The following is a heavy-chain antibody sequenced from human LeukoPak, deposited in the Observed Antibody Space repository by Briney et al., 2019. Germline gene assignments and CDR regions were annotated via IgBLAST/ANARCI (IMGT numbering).Heavy chain of an antibody. CDR2: INPNSGGT. Sequence: ASVKVSCKASGYTFTGYYMHWVRQAPGQGLEWMGWINPNSGGTNYAQKFQGRVTMTRDTSISTAYMELSRLRSDDTAVYYCARDSPGIAAAGTSLGYWGQGTPVTVSS. CDR1: GYTFTGYY. D-gene: IGHD6-13*01. J-gene: IGHJ4*02. V-gene: IGHV1-2*02. CDR3: ARDSPGIAAAGTSLGY.